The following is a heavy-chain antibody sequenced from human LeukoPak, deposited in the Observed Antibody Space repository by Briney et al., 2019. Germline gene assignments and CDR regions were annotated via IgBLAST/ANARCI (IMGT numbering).Heavy chain of an antibody. CDR1: GCTFSSYA. CDR2: ICVSGGST. CDR3: AKGAFRDYYGSGSYYSVYYYGMDV. Sequence: GGSLRLSCAASGCTFSSYAMSWVRPAPGKGLEWVSAICVSGGSTYYADSVKGRFTISRDNSKNTLYLQMNSLRAEDTAVYYCAKGAFRDYYGSGSYYSVYYYGMDVWGQGTTVTVSS. V-gene: IGHV3-23*01. D-gene: IGHD3-10*01. J-gene: IGHJ6*02.